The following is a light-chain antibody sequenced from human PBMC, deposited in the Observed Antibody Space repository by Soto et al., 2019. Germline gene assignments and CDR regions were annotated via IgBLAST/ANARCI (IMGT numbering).Light chain of an antibody. V-gene: IGKV3-15*01. Sequence: EILLTQSPGTLSVSLGETATLSCRASQSVVISLAWYQQKPGQAPRLLIYGASARATGIPARFSGSGSGTDFTLAISGLHSEDSAVYYCQQYNSWPITFGQGTRLEIK. CDR2: GAS. CDR3: QQYNSWPIT. CDR1: QSVVIS. J-gene: IGKJ5*01.